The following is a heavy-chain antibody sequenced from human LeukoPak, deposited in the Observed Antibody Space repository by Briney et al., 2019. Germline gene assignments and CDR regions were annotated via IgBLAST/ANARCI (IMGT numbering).Heavy chain of an antibody. V-gene: IGHV3-30-3*01. J-gene: IGHJ4*02. D-gene: IGHD2-15*01. CDR2: ISYDGNNK. Sequence: GRSLRLSCAASGFTFSSYTVHWVRQAPGKGLEWVAVISYDGNNKYYTDSVKGRFTISRDNSKNTLYLQMNSLRTEDTAVYFCAGGLLGCRGGSCYPTDYWGQGTRVTVSS. CDR1: GFTFSSYT. CDR3: AGGLLGCRGGSCYPTDY.